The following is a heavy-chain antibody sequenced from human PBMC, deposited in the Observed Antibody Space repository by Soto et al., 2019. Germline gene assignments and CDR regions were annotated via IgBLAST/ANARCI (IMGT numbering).Heavy chain of an antibody. D-gene: IGHD3-22*01. Sequence: QVQLVQSGAELKKPGASVKVSCKASGYTFSNYDMNWVRQATGQGPEWIGWVNPNNGDTGYAQKFQGRVTLTTDISTTTAYMELTSLRSEDTAIYYCAKVSRKRSAIDFDYWGQGTLITVSS. V-gene: IGHV1-8*01. J-gene: IGHJ4*02. CDR2: VNPNNGDT. CDR3: AKVSRKRSAIDFDY. CDR1: GYTFSNYD.